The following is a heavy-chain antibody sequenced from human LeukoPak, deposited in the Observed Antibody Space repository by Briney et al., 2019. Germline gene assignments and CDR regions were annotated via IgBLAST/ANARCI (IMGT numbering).Heavy chain of an antibody. Sequence: SETLSLTCTVSGGSISSSSYYWGWIRQPPGKGLEWIGSIYYSGSIYYNPSLKSRVTISVDTSKNQFSLKLSSVTAADTAVYYCARHGPVEMATIVSGYFDYWGQGTLVTVSS. CDR2: IYYSGSI. V-gene: IGHV4-39*01. D-gene: IGHD5-24*01. CDR3: ARHGPVEMATIVSGYFDY. CDR1: GGSISSSSYY. J-gene: IGHJ4*02.